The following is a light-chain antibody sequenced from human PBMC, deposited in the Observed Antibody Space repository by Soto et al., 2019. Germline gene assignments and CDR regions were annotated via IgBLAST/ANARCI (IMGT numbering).Light chain of an antibody. J-gene: IGLJ2*01. CDR1: STDVGANKY. Sequence: QPVLTQPASVSGSPGQSITISCTGTSTDVGANKYVSWYQQHTGKAPKAIIYDVTNRPSGVSNRFSGSKSGNTASLTISGLQAEDEADYYCYSHIDATTGAFGGGTKVTVL. V-gene: IGLV2-14*03. CDR3: YSHIDATTGA. CDR2: DVT.